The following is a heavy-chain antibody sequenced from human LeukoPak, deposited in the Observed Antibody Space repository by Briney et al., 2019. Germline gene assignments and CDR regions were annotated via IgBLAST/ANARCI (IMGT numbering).Heavy chain of an antibody. CDR1: DGSISSSSYY. CDR3: AAVAGRFDY. J-gene: IGHJ4*02. Sequence: PSETLSLTCTVSDGSISSSSYYWGWIRQPPGKGLEWIGSIYYSGTTYYNPSLKSRVTISVDTSKNQFSLKLSSMTAADTAVYYGAAVAGRFDYWGQGTLVTVSS. D-gene: IGHD6-19*01. V-gene: IGHV4-39*01. CDR2: IYYSGTT.